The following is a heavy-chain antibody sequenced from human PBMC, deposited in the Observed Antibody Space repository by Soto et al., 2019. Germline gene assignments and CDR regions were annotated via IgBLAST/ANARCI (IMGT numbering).Heavy chain of an antibody. V-gene: IGHV4-39*01. D-gene: IGHD6-13*01. CDR3: ARHSRIWYAFYX. CDR2: IYYSGST. CDR1: GGSISSSSYY. Sequence: PSETLSLTFTVSGGSISSSSYYWGWIRQPPGKGLELIGSIYYSGSTYYNPSLKSRVTISVDTSKNQFSLKLSSVTAADTAVYYCARHSRIWYAFYXWGQGTLVTVSX. J-gene: IGHJ4*02.